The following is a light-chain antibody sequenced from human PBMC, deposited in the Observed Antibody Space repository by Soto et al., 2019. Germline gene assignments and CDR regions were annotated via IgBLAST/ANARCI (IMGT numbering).Light chain of an antibody. CDR1: SSNIGAGYD. CDR2: GNT. CDR3: QSYDSSLITYV. J-gene: IGLJ1*01. Sequence: QSVLTQPPSVSGAPGQRVTIPCTGSSSNIGAGYDVHWYQRLPGTAPKLLIYGNTNRPSGVPDRFSGSKSDTSASLAIAGLLAEDEADYYCQSYDSSLITYVFGTGTKVTVL. V-gene: IGLV1-40*01.